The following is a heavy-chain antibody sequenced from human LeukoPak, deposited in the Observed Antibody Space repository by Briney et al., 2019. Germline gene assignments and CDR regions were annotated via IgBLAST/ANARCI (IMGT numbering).Heavy chain of an antibody. V-gene: IGHV3-23*01. CDR2: MHRDGGKT. CDR3: AKVKRSARGYSYGYYYFLDV. D-gene: IGHD5-18*01. J-gene: IGHJ6*04. CDR1: GFTFSSHC. Sequence: PGGSLRLSCAASGFTFSSHCMNWVRQAPGKGLEWVAGMHRDGGKTYYADSVKGRFTISRDNAKNTLYLQMNGLRAEDTAGYYCAKVKRSARGYSYGYYYFLDVWGKGTAVTISS.